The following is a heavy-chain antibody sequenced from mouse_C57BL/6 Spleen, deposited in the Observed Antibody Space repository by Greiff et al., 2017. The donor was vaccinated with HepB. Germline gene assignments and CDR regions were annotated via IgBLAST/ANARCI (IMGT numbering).Heavy chain of an antibody. CDR1: GYTFTDYY. V-gene: IGHV1-75*01. Sequence: QVQLKESGPELVKPGASVKISCKASGYTFTDYYINWVKQRPGQGLEWIGWIFPGSGSTYYNEKFKGKATLTVDKSSSTAYMLLSSLTSEDSAVYFCARDWNYYGSSRAWFAYWGQGTLVTVSA. D-gene: IGHD1-1*01. CDR3: ARDWNYYGSSRAWFAY. CDR2: IFPGSGST. J-gene: IGHJ3*01.